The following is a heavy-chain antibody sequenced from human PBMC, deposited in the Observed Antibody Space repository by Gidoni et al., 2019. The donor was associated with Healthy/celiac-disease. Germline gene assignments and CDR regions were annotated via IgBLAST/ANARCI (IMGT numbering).Heavy chain of an antibody. D-gene: IGHD3-10*01. CDR2: IWYDGSNK. J-gene: IGHJ4*02. CDR1: GFTFSSYG. V-gene: IGHV3-33*01. CDR3: ARGWFGEFPYFSTVDY. Sequence: GFTFSSYGMHWVRQAPGKGLEWVAVIWYDGSNKYYADSVKGRFTISRDNSKNTLYLQMNSLRAEDTAVYYCARGWFGEFPYFSTVDYWGQGTLVTVSS.